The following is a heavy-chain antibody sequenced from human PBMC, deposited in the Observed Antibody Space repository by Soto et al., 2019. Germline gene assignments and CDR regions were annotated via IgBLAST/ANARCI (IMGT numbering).Heavy chain of an antibody. D-gene: IGHD3-10*01. J-gene: IGHJ4*02. Sequence: TLSLTCAVYGGSFSGYYWSWIRQPPGKGLEWIGEINHSGSTNYNPSLKSRVTISVDTSKNQFSLKLSSVTAADTAVYYCARGMVRTKYYFDYWGQGTLVTVSS. CDR3: ARGMVRTKYYFDY. CDR2: INHSGST. V-gene: IGHV4-34*01. CDR1: GGSFSGYY.